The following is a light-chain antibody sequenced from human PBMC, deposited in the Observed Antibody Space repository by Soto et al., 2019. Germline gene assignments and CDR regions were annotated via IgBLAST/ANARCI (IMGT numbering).Light chain of an antibody. V-gene: IGLV2-11*01. CDR2: DVY. Sequence: QSALTQPRSVSGSPGQSVTISCTGTSSDIGGYDFVSWYQQHPDKAPKLLIYDVYKRPSGVPNRFSASKSGNTASLTISGLQAEDEADYYCCSYAGTYTVTFGGGTQLTVL. CDR3: CSYAGTYTVT. CDR1: SSDIGGYDF. J-gene: IGLJ7*01.